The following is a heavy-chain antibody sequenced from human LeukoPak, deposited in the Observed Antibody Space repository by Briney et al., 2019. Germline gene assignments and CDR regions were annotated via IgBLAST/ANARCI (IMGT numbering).Heavy chain of an antibody. J-gene: IGHJ5*02. CDR2: ISGYNGNT. V-gene: IGHV1-18*01. CDR3: ARFEVESQAWFDP. Sequence: ASVKVSCKASGYTFISYAISWVRQAPGQGLEWMGWISGYNGNTDYAQKLQGRVTMTTDTSTSTAYMELRSLRSDDTAVYYCARFEVESQAWFDPWGQGTLVTVSS. D-gene: IGHD2-2*01. CDR1: GYTFISYA.